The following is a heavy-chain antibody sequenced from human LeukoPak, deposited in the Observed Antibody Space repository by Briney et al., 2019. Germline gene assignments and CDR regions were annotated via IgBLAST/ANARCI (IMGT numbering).Heavy chain of an antibody. J-gene: IGHJ4*02. CDR2: ISSSSSTI. Sequence: GGSLRLSCAASGFTFSSYEMNWVRQAPGKGLEWVSYISSSSSTIYYEDSVKGRFTISRDNAKNSLYLQMNSLRAEDTAVYYCARVLTAFYLTGPPGVDYWGQGTLVTVSS. CDR3: ARVLTAFYLTGPPGVDY. CDR1: GFTFSSYE. D-gene: IGHD3-9*01. V-gene: IGHV3-48*03.